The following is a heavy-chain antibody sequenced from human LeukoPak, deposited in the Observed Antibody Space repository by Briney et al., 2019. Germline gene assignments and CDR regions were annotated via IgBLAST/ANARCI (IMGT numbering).Heavy chain of an antibody. Sequence: GESLKISCKGSGYSFTNYWIGWLRQMPGKGLEWMGVTYPADSDTRYSPSFQGQVTISADKSISTAYLQWSSLKASDTAMYYCARRAEAMVHFDYWGQGTLVTVSS. CDR1: GYSFTNYW. D-gene: IGHD5-18*01. CDR3: ARRAEAMVHFDY. V-gene: IGHV5-51*01. J-gene: IGHJ4*02. CDR2: TYPADSDT.